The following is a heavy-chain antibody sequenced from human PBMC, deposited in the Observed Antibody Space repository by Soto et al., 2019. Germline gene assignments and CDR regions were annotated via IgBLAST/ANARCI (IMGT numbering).Heavy chain of an antibody. CDR1: GYTFTSYD. J-gene: IGHJ6*02. V-gene: IGHV1-8*01. CDR2: MNPNSGNT. CDR3: AIRHDGRQSSMDV. Sequence: QVQLVQSGAEVKKPGASVKVSCKASGYTFTSYDINWVRQVAGQGPEWMGWMNPNSGNTGYAQKFQGRVTMTRNTSFSTAYMDLSSLTSDDTAVYYYAIRHDGRQSSMDVWGQGTTVTVSS. D-gene: IGHD1-1*01.